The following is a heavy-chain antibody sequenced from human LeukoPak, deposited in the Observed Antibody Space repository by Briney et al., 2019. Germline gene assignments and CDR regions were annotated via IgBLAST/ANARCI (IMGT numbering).Heavy chain of an antibody. V-gene: IGHV3-53*01. CDR1: GITVYSNY. D-gene: IGHD3-16*01. CDR3: ARAGWGNDAFDI. Sequence: GGSLRLSCAASGITVYSNYMSWVRQSPGKGLQWVSIIYSDGTTYYTDSVKGRFTISRDYSKNTLYLQMNSLRVEDAAVYYCARAGWGNDAFDIWGQGTMVTVSS. J-gene: IGHJ3*02. CDR2: IYSDGTT.